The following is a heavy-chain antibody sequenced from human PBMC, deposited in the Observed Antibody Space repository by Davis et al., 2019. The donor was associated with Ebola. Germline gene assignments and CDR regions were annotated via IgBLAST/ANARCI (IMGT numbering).Heavy chain of an antibody. CDR3: ARDTIFSSGWSL. V-gene: IGHV3-30-3*01. CDR1: GFTFSSYA. Sequence: GGSLRLSCAASGFTFSSYAMHWVRQAPGKGLEWVAVISYDGSNKYYADSVKGRFTISRDNSKNTLYLQMNSLRAEDTAVYYCARDTIFSSGWSLWGQGTLVTVSS. CDR2: ISYDGSNK. D-gene: IGHD6-19*01. J-gene: IGHJ4*02.